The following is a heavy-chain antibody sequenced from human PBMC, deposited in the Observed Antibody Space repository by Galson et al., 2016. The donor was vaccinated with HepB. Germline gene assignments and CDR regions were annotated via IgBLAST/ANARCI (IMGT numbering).Heavy chain of an antibody. V-gene: IGHV4-59*08. Sequence: ETLSLTCTVSGGSISXXYWXXIRQXXGKGXXWIXXIYYXXXTXYNPSLXSQVTIXVDTSKSQFXLKLXSVTAADTAVHYCASNYDSSGYYYDEQVYAMDVWGQGTTXTVSS. D-gene: IGHD3-22*01. CDR2: IYYXXXT. CDR3: ASNYDSSGYYYDEQVYAMDV. CDR1: GGSISXXY. J-gene: IGHJ6*02.